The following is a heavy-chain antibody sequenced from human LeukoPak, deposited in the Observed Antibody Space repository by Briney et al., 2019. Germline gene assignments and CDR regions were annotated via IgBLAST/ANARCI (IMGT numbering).Heavy chain of an antibody. Sequence: PGGSLRLSCAASGFTFSSYSMTWVRQAPGKGLEWVSSMSSGSRYIYYADSVRGRFTISRDNAKNSLYLLMNSLRAEDTAVYYCAGDRPTGASRLFVVQWGQGTLVTASS. CDR3: AGDRPTGASRLFVVQ. CDR1: GFTFSSYS. CDR2: MSSGSRYI. J-gene: IGHJ4*02. D-gene: IGHD3-3*01. V-gene: IGHV3-21*01.